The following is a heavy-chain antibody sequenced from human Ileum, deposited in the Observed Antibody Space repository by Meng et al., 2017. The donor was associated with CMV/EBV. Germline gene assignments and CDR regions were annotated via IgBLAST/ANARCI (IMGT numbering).Heavy chain of an antibody. J-gene: IGHJ4*02. D-gene: IGHD3-3*01. CDR2: INPNSGDT. V-gene: IGHV1-2*02. CDR3: ARGAYDFWSGPSGKNYYDS. CDR1: VYTFIGYY. Sequence: SVNVSCKASVYTFIGYYIHWVRQAPGQGLEWMGWINPNSGDTNYAQNFQGRVSMTRDRSISTVYVELSRLRSDDAAVYYCARGAYDFWSGPSGKNYYDSWGQGTLVTVSS.